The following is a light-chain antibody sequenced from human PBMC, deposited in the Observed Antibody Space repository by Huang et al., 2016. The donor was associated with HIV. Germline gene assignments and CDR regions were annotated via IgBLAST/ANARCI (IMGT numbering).Light chain of an antibody. CDR1: QSVNNNY. CDR2: SAS. V-gene: IGKV3-20*01. Sequence: EIVLTQSPGSLSLSPGEGATLSCRASQSVNNNYLAWYQQKPGQAPRLLIFSASNRATGIPDRFGGSGYGTDFTLTIRSLEPEDFAMYYCQQYGSSPWTFGQGTKVEVK. CDR3: QQYGSSPWT. J-gene: IGKJ1*01.